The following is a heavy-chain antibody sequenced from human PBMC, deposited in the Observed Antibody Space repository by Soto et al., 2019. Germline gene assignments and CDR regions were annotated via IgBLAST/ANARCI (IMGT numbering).Heavy chain of an antibody. CDR2: ISSGGST. CDR3: ARDTLGGAYDLLH. V-gene: IGHV3-66*01. J-gene: IGHJ4*02. D-gene: IGHD3-3*01. Sequence: EVQLVESGGGLVQPGGSLRLSCAASGFTVSNLYMTWVRQAPGKGLQWVAVISSGGSTYYADSVKGRFTISRDNSKNTLYLEMNSLRAEDTAVYYCARDTLGGAYDLLHWGQGTLVTVSS. CDR1: GFTVSNLY.